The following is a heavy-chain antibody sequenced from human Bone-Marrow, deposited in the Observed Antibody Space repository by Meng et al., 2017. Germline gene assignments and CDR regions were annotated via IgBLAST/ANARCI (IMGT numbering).Heavy chain of an antibody. V-gene: IGHV3-20*04. J-gene: IGHJ2*01. CDR1: GFTFDDYG. CDR3: ARGIYGGNSYWYFDL. D-gene: IGHD4-23*01. CDR2: INWNGGST. Sequence: GRSLKISCAASGFTFDDYGMSWVRQAPGKGLEWVSGINWNGGSTGYADSVKGRFTISRDNSKNTLYLQMNSLRAEDTAVYYCARGIYGGNSYWYFDLWGRGTLVTVSS.